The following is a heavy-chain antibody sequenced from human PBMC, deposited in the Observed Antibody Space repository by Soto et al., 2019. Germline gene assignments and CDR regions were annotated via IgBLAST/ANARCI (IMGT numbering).Heavy chain of an antibody. D-gene: IGHD2-2*03. J-gene: IGHJ6*02. V-gene: IGHV4-39*01. CDR1: GGTIISSSYY. CDR3: ARLFGYCSSTSCYGGYYYYGMDV. CDR2: IYYSGST. Sequence: ASETLSLTCTVSGGTIISSSYYWGWIHQPPGKGLEWIGSIYYSGSTYYNPSLKSRVTISVDTSKNQFSLKLSSVTAADTAVYYCARLFGYCSSTSCYGGYYYYGMDVWGQGTTVTVSS.